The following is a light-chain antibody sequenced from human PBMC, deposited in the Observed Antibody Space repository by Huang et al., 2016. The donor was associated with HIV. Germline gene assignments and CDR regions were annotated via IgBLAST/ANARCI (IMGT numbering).Light chain of an antibody. CDR1: QGGSGY. Sequence: EIVLTQSPGTLSLSPGERATLSCRASQGGSGYLAWYQQKLGQAPRLLVYGTSSSATGIPDRFSGSGSGTDFTLTINRLEPEDFAVYYCQQYGGSPITFGQGTRLDIK. J-gene: IGKJ5*01. CDR2: GTS. CDR3: QQYGGSPIT. V-gene: IGKV3-20*01.